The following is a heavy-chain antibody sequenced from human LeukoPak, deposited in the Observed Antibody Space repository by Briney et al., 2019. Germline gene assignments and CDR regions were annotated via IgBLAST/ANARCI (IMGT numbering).Heavy chain of an antibody. CDR3: AKDSTILVRGPFDY. D-gene: IGHD1-26*01. Sequence: SETLSLTCTVSGGSISSSSYYWGWIRQPPGKGLEWIGSIYYSGSTYYNPSLKSRVTISVDTSKNQFSLKLSSVTAADTAVYYCAKDSTILVRGPFDYWGQGTLVTVSS. CDR2: IYYSGST. J-gene: IGHJ4*02. CDR1: GGSISSSSYY. V-gene: IGHV4-39*02.